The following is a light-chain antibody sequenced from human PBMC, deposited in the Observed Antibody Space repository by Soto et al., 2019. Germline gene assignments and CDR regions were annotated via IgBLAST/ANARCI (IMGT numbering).Light chain of an antibody. J-gene: IGKJ1*01. CDR3: LQNYYSFRT. CDR2: GAS. V-gene: IGKV1-6*01. Sequence: AIQLTPSPSSLSASVGDRVTITCRASQGIAKDLCWYQQKPGKAPRLLIFGASFLQSGGPSRFSGSGSGTDFTLTIYCLQPEDFATYYCLQNYYSFRTFGQGTKVEIK. CDR1: QGIAKD.